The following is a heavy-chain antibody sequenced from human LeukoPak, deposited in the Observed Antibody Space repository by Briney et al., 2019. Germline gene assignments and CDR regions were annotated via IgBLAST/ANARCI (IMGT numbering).Heavy chain of an antibody. CDR2: VYQTGRI. D-gene: IGHD3-9*01. CDR1: GGSITSGGYY. J-gene: IGHJ3*02. V-gene: IGHV4-31*03. CDR3: ARARYDYDILTAYYKSDAFDI. Sequence: PSQTLSLICSASGGSITSGGYYWTWIRQHPEKGLEWIGYVYQTGRIRYNPSLESRVSMSMDTSKNQFSLNLNSVTAADTAVYYCARARYDYDILTAYYKSDAFDIWGQGTMVTVSS.